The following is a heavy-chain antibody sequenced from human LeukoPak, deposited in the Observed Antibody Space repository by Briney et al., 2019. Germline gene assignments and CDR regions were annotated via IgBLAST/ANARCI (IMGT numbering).Heavy chain of an antibody. Sequence: PSGTLSLTCAVYGGSFSGYYWSWIRQPPGKGLEWIGEINHSGSTNYNPSLKSRVTISVDTSKNQFSLKLSSVTAADTAVYYCARGLYCTNGVCYYNWFDPWGQGTLVTVSS. J-gene: IGHJ5*02. CDR3: ARGLYCTNGVCYYNWFDP. D-gene: IGHD2-8*01. V-gene: IGHV4-34*01. CDR1: GGSFSGYY. CDR2: INHSGST.